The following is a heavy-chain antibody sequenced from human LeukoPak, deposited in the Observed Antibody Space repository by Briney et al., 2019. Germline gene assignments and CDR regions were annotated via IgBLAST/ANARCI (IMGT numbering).Heavy chain of an antibody. CDR1: GFTFSSYG. J-gene: IGHJ4*02. CDR2: INAGEGNT. V-gene: IGHV1-3*03. D-gene: IGHD3-10*01. Sequence: GGSLRLSCAASGFTFSSYGMHWVRQAPGQRLEWMGWINAGEGNTKYSQEFQGRVTITRDTSASTAYMELNSLRAEDTAVYYCARVVRGVNYYLDYWGQGTLVTVSS. CDR3: ARVVRGVNYYLDY.